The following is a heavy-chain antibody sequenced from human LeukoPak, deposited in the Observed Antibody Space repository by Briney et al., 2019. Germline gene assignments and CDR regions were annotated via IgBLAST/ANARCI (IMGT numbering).Heavy chain of an antibody. Sequence: SETLSLTCTVSGGSISSYYWSWIRQPPGKGLEWIGYIYYSGSTNYNPSLKSRVTISVDTSKNQFSLKLSSVTAADTAVYYCARVSVDTAMVTPFDYWGQGTLVTVSS. V-gene: IGHV4-59*01. CDR2: IYYSGST. CDR3: ARVSVDTAMVTPFDY. D-gene: IGHD5-18*01. CDR1: GGSISSYY. J-gene: IGHJ4*02.